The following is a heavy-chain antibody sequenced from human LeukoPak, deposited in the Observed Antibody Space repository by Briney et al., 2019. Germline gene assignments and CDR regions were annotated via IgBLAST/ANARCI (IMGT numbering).Heavy chain of an antibody. V-gene: IGHV4-39*01. CDR3: ARHRYYYDSSGYYCVYYFDY. D-gene: IGHD3-22*01. Sequence: SETLSLTCSVSGGSISSYYWGWIRQPPGKGLEWIGSIYYSGSTYFNPSLKSRVTISVDTSKNQFSLKLSSVTAADTAVYYCARHRYYYDSSGYYCVYYFDYWGQGTLVTVSS. CDR2: IYYSGST. J-gene: IGHJ4*02. CDR1: GGSISSYY.